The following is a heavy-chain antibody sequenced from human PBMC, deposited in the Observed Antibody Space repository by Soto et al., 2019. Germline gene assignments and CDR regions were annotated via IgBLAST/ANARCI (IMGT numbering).Heavy chain of an antibody. V-gene: IGHV4-4*02. CDR2: IYHSGST. CDR3: ARGIAVAAKKGNWFDP. D-gene: IGHD6-19*01. J-gene: IGHJ5*02. Sequence: PSETLSLTCAVSGGSISSGNWWSWVRQPPGRGLEWIGEIYHSGSTNYNPSLKSRVTISVDKSKNQFSLKLSSVTAADTAVYYCARGIAVAAKKGNWFDPWGQGTLVTVS. CDR1: GGSISSGNW.